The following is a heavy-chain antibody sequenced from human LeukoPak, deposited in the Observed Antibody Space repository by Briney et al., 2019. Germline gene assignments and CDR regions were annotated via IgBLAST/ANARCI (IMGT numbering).Heavy chain of an antibody. V-gene: IGHV3-9*01. Sequence: SLRLSCAASGFTFDDYAMHWVRQAPGKGLEWVSGISWNSGSIGYADSVKGRFTISRDNAKNSLYLQMNSLRAEDTALYYCAKDINLGITMVRGEGYFDYWGQGTLVTVSS. CDR1: GFTFDDYA. J-gene: IGHJ4*02. CDR2: ISWNSGSI. CDR3: AKDINLGITMVRGEGYFDY. D-gene: IGHD3-10*01.